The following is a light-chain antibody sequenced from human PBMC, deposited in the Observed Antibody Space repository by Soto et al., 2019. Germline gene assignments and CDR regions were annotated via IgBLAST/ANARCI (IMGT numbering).Light chain of an antibody. CDR3: QQYNNWPRT. Sequence: EIVMTQSPATLSVSPGERATLSCRASQSVSSNLAWYQQQPGQAPRLLIYGASTRATGIPARFSGSGSGTEFTLTISSLQSEDFAFYYCQQYNNWPRTFGQGTKVEI. J-gene: IGKJ1*01. CDR1: QSVSSN. V-gene: IGKV3-15*01. CDR2: GAS.